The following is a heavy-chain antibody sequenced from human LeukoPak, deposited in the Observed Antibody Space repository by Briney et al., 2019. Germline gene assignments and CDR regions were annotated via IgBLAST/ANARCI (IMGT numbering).Heavy chain of an antibody. CDR3: ARDLVEYCSGGDCGGPYGMDV. D-gene: IGHD2-15*01. J-gene: IGHJ6*02. Sequence: SETLSLTCTVSGGSISSGGYCWSWIRQHPGKGLECIGYIYYSGGIYYNPSLKSRVTISVDTSKNQFSLKLSSVTAADTAVYYCARDLVEYCSGGDCGGPYGMDVWGQGTTVTVSS. CDR2: IYYSGGI. V-gene: IGHV4-31*03. CDR1: GGSISSGGYC.